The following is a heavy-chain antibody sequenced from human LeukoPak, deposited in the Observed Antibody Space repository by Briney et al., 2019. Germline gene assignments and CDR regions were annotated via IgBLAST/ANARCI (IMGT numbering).Heavy chain of an antibody. Sequence: KTSETLSLTCTVSGGSISSYYWSWIRQPPGKGLEWIGYIYYSGSTNYNPSLKSRVTISVDTSKNQFSLKLSSVTAADTAVYYCARSGSSSQYYYYYYVDVWGKGTTVTVSS. J-gene: IGHJ6*03. V-gene: IGHV4-59*01. CDR2: IYYSGST. CDR3: ARSGSSSQYYYYYYVDV. D-gene: IGHD6-6*01. CDR1: GGSISSYY.